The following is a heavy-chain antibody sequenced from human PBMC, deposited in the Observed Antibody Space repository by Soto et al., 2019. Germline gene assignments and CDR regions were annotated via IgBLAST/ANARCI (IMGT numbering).Heavy chain of an antibody. CDR2: INYSWRS. CDR3: ERSYCSDSVSCNWFDH. Sequence: QVQLQESGPGLVKPSETLSLTCGVAGDSSSSYYWGWIRQPPGMGLEWLGYINYSWRSNHNPSLKSRHSLSADTSNNHVYLKLTSVTAADTAVYYCERSYCSDSVSCNWFDHWGQGTLVVVSS. CDR1: GDSSSSYY. V-gene: IGHV4-59*01. J-gene: IGHJ5*02. D-gene: IGHD2-15*01.